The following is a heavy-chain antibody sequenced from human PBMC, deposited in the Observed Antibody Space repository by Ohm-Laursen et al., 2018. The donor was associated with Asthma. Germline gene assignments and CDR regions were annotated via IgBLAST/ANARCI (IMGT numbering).Heavy chain of an antibody. CDR2: INHSGST. J-gene: IGHJ4*02. Sequence: TLSLTCPVYGGSFSGYYWSWIRQPPGKGLEWIGEINHSGSTNYNPSLKSRVTISVDTSKNQFSLKLSSVTAADTAVYYCARGRIRINSSPFDYWGQGTLVTVSS. V-gene: IGHV4-34*01. CDR3: ARGRIRINSSPFDY. D-gene: IGHD6-13*01. CDR1: GGSFSGYY.